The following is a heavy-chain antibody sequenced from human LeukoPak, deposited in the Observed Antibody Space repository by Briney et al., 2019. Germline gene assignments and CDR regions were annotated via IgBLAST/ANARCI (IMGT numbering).Heavy chain of an antibody. CDR2: IYYSGKT. D-gene: IGHD2-2*01. J-gene: IGHJ4*02. V-gene: IGHV4-59*11. CDR3: ARVRYCSTNRCYDREFDN. CDR1: GGSISKHY. Sequence: SETLSLTCTVSGGSISKHYWSWIRQPPGKGLEWIGYIYYSGKTNYNPSLKSRVTISVGTSKNQFSLKLNSADTAGYYWARVRYCSTNRCYDREFDNWGQGTLVTVSS.